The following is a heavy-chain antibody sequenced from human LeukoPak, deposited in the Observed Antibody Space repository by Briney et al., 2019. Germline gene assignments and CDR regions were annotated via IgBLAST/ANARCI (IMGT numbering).Heavy chain of an antibody. CDR3: ARAPRTIFGVVTPSSYGMDV. V-gene: IGHV1-46*01. D-gene: IGHD3-3*01. CDR2: INPSGGST. CDR1: GYTFTSYY. J-gene: IGHJ6*02. Sequence: ASVKVSCKASGYTFTSYYMHWVRRAPGQGLEWMGIINPSGGSTSYAQKFQGRVTMTRDTSTSTVYMELSSLRSEDTAVYYCARAPRTIFGVVTPSSYGMDVWGQGTTVTVSS.